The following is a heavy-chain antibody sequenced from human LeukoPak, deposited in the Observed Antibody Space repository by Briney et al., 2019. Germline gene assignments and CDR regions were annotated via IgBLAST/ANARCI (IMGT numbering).Heavy chain of an antibody. D-gene: IGHD6-19*01. CDR2: ISSSSSYI. J-gene: IGHJ4*02. CDR1: GFTFSSYS. CDR3: ARGSYSSGWRFDY. Sequence: GGSLRLSCAASGFTFSSYSMNWVRQAPGKGLEWVSSISSSSSYIYYADSVKGRFTIPRDNAKNSLYLQMNSLRAEDTAVYYCARGSYSSGWRFDYWGQGTLVTVSS. V-gene: IGHV3-21*01.